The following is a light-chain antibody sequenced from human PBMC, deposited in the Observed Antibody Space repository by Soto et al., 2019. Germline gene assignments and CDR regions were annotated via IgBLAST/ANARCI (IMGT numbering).Light chain of an antibody. J-gene: IGLJ2*01. CDR1: TSNIGSNY. CDR2: RNY. V-gene: IGLV1-47*01. CDR3: AAWDDSLSGVL. Sequence: QPVLTQPPSASGTPGQWVTISCSGSTSNIGSNYVFWYQQLPRTAPKLLIYRNYHRPSGVPDRFSGSKSGASVSLTISGLRVEDEAHYYCAAWDDSLSGVLFGGGTQLTVL.